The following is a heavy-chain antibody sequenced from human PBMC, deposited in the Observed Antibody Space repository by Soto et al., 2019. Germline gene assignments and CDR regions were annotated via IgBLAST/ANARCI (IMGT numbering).Heavy chain of an antibody. CDR3: ARDLRAAAGIFDY. D-gene: IGHD6-13*01. CDR2: IYHSGST. V-gene: IGHV4-4*02. Sequence: SETLSLTCAVSGGSISSSNWWSWVRQPPGKGLEWIGEIYHSGSTNYNPSLKSRVTISVDKSKNQFSLKLSSVTAADTAVYYCARDLRAAAGIFDYWGQGTLVTVSS. J-gene: IGHJ4*02. CDR1: GGSISSSNW.